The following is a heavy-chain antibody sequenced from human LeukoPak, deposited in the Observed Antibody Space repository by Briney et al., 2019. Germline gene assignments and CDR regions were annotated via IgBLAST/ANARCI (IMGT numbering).Heavy chain of an antibody. D-gene: IGHD3-9*01. CDR3: ASLLRYFDWLPNPDY. CDR1: GGSSSSSNW. V-gene: IGHV4-4*02. CDR2: IDHSGRT. Sequence: SETLSLTCAVSGGSSSSSNWWNWVRQPPGKGLEWIGEIDHSGRTNYNPSLKSRVTISVDTSKNQFSLKLSSVTAADTAVYYCASLLRYFDWLPNPDYWGQGTLVTVSS. J-gene: IGHJ4*02.